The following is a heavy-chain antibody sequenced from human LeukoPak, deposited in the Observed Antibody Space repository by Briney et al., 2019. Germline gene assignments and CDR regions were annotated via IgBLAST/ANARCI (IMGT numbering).Heavy chain of an antibody. Sequence: TTPKVSCEASGFTFTSSAIQSGPRSPGQQLGWRGWIVVCIGNTNYAQKFQERVTITRDMSTSTAYMELRSLRSEDTAVYYCAAAYGGRTLDYWGQGTLGTVSS. CDR2: IVVCIGNT. V-gene: IGHV1-58*02. J-gene: IGHJ4*02. CDR3: AAAYGGRTLDY. CDR1: GFTFTSSA. D-gene: IGHD4-23*01.